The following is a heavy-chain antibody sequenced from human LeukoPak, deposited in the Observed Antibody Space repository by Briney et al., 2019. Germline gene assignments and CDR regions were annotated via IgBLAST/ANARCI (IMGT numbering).Heavy chain of an antibody. D-gene: IGHD3-10*01. CDR3: ARNLWFGESSDAFYI. CDR1: GGSISSSSYY. V-gene: IGHV4-61*01. J-gene: IGHJ3*02. Sequence: SETLSLTCTVSGGSISSSSYYWSWIRQPPGKGLEWIGYIYYSGNTNYNPSLKSRVSISVDTSKNQFSLRLTSVTAADTAVYYCARNLWFGESSDAFYIWGQGTMVTVSS. CDR2: IYYSGNT.